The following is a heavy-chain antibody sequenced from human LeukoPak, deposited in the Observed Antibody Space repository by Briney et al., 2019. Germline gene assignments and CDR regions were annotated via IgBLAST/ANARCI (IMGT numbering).Heavy chain of an antibody. CDR1: GFTFSSYS. CDR3: ARDFDRRTRKIGRDSLYYYYYYMDV. V-gene: IGHV3-21*01. CDR2: ISSSSSYI. J-gene: IGHJ6*03. D-gene: IGHD3-9*01. Sequence: GGSLRLSCAASGFTFSSYSMNWVRQAPGKGLEWVSSISSSSSYIYYADSVKGRFIISRDNAKNSLYLQMNSLRAEDTAVYYCARDFDRRTRKIGRDSLYYYYYYMDVWGKGTTVTVSS.